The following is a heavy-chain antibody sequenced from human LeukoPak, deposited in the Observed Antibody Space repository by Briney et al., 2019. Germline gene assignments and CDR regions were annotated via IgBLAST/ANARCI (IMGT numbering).Heavy chain of an antibody. V-gene: IGHV1-2*02. CDR1: GYTFTGYY. Sequence: GASVTVSCKASGYTFTGYYMHWVRQAPGQGLEWMGWINPNSGGTNYAQKFQGRVTMTRDTSISTAYMELSRLRSDDTAVYYCARAIYDFWSGYSGSEGIFDYWGQGTLVTVSS. D-gene: IGHD3-3*01. CDR2: INPNSGGT. J-gene: IGHJ4*02. CDR3: ARAIYDFWSGYSGSEGIFDY.